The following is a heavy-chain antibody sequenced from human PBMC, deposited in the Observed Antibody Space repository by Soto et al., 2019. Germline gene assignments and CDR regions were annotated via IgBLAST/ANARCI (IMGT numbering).Heavy chain of an antibody. Sequence: QVQLQESGPGLVKPSQTLSLTCTVSGGSISSGGYYWSWIRQHPGKGLEWIGYIYYSGSTYYNPSLKSRVTISVDTSKNQFSLKLSSVTAADTAVYYCARGCGMITFGGVIAYYNWFDPWGQGTLVTVSS. D-gene: IGHD3-16*02. V-gene: IGHV4-31*03. CDR2: IYYSGST. CDR3: ARGCGMITFGGVIAYYNWFDP. J-gene: IGHJ5*02. CDR1: GGSISSGGYY.